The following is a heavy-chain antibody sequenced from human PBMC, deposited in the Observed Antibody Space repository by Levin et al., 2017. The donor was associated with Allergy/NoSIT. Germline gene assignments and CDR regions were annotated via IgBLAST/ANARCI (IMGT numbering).Heavy chain of an antibody. D-gene: IGHD1-26*01. V-gene: IGHV3-9*01. CDR3: AKDIGSVGANDYYYYGMDV. CDR1: GFTFDDYA. J-gene: IGHJ6*02. CDR2: ISWNSGSI. Sequence: GGSLRLSCAASGFTFDDYAMHWVRQAPGKGLEWVSGISWNSGSIGYADSVKGRFTISRDNAKNSLYLQMNSLRAEDTAVYYCAKDIGSVGANDYYYYGMDVWGQGTTVTVSS.